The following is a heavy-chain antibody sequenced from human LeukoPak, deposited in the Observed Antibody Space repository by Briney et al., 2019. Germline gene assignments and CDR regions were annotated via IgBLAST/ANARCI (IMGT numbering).Heavy chain of an antibody. CDR2: ISAYNGNT. J-gene: IGHJ6*02. Sequence: GASVKVSCKASEYTFTGYYMQWVRQAPGQGLEWMGWISAYNGNTNYAQKLQGRVTMTTDTSTSTAYMELRSLRSDDTAVYYCARDEYCSGGSCYDDYYYYGMDVWGQGTTVTVSS. V-gene: IGHV1-18*04. CDR1: EYTFTGYY. CDR3: ARDEYCSGGSCYDDYYYYGMDV. D-gene: IGHD2-15*01.